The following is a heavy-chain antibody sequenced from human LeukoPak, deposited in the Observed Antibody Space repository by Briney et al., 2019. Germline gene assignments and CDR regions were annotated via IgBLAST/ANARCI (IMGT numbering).Heavy chain of an antibody. CDR1: GYSFTSYW. J-gene: IGHJ4*02. D-gene: IGHD2-15*01. CDR2: IYPGDSDT. V-gene: IGHV5-51*01. CDR3: ARHPTLGYCSGGSCYLPDY. Sequence: GESLKISCKGSGYSFTSYWIGWVRQMPGKGLEWMGIIYPGDSDTRYSPSFQGQVTISADKFISTAYLQWSSLKASDTAMYYCARHPTLGYCSGGSCYLPDYWGQGTLVTVSS.